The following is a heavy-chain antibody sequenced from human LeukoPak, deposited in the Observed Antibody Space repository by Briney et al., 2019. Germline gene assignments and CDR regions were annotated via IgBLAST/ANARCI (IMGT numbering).Heavy chain of an antibody. J-gene: IGHJ4*02. CDR1: GFTFSTYY. V-gene: IGHV3-21*01. CDR2: ITGSSRYI. CDR3: ASGFSSSPYFDY. Sequence: PGGSLRLSCAASGFTFSTYYMNWVRQAPGKGLEWVSFITGSSRYIYYTDSVKGRFNISRDNAKNSLFLQMNSLRDEDTAVYYCASGFSSSPYFDYWGQGTLVTVSS. D-gene: IGHD6-6*01.